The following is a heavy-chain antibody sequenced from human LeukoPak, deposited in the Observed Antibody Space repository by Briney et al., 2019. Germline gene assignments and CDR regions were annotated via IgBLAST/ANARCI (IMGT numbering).Heavy chain of an antibody. J-gene: IGHJ4*02. CDR2: IKQDESEK. D-gene: IGHD1-26*01. V-gene: IGHV3-7*03. Sequence: PGGSLRLSCAASGFTFSSYWMNWARQAPGKGLEWVASIKQDESEKYYVDSVKGRFTTSRDNAKSSLYLQMNALRGEDTAVYYCARLVGDVTTWDCWGQGTLVTVSS. CDR3: ARLVGDVTTWDC. CDR1: GFTFSSYW.